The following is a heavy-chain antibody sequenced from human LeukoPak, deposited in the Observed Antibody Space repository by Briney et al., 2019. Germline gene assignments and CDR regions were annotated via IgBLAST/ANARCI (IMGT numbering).Heavy chain of an antibody. CDR3: ARDKSYGDSTDY. CDR1: GFTFSNYW. CDR2: IKQGGSEK. D-gene: IGHD4-17*01. J-gene: IGHJ4*02. V-gene: IGHV3-7*01. Sequence: GGSLRLSCAASGFTFSNYWMSWVRQAPGKGLEWVANIKQGGSEKYYVDSVKGRFTISRDNAKKSLYLQMNSLRAEDTAVYYCARDKSYGDSTDYWGQGTLVTVSS.